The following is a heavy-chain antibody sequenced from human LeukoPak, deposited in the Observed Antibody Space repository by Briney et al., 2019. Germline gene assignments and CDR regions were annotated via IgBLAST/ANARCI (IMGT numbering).Heavy chain of an antibody. CDR3: AKELWFVNSYYFGY. CDR2: ISGGSTST. V-gene: IGHV3-23*01. Sequence: GGSLRLSCVASGFTFSDHAVSWLRQAPGRRLEWVSAISGGSTSTYYADSVKGRFTTSRDNSKNTLYLQMHSLRPEDTAVYYCAKELWFVNSYYFGYWGLGTLVTVSS. J-gene: IGHJ4*02. D-gene: IGHD3-10*01. CDR1: GFTFSDHA.